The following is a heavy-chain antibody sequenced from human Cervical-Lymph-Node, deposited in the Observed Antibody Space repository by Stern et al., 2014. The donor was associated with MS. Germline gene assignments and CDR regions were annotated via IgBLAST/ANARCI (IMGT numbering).Heavy chain of an antibody. CDR3: ARLSCTGATCYGFGGIT. V-gene: IGHV1-69*04. Sequence: VQLVQSGAEVKKPGSSVTVSCKVSGGIFSNYAMNWVRQAPGQGLEWMGRVIPILGVSNYAQKFQGRVTIFADKSTSTASMELSSLTSEDTAMYCARLSCTGATCYGFGGITWGQGTLVTVSS. J-gene: IGHJ5*02. CDR2: VIPILGVS. D-gene: IGHD2-8*02. CDR1: GGIFSNYA.